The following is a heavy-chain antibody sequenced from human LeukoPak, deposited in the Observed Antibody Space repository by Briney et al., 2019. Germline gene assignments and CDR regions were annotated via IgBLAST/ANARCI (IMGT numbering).Heavy chain of an antibody. Sequence: GESLKISCKGSGYSFTSYWIGWVRQMPGKGLEWMGIIYPGDSDTRYSPSFQGQVTISADKSISTAYLQWSSLKASDTAMYYCARWSLDYGDFRGAFDIWGQGTMVTVSS. CDR3: ARWSLDYGDFRGAFDI. CDR1: GYSFTSYW. CDR2: IYPGDSDT. V-gene: IGHV5-51*01. D-gene: IGHD4-17*01. J-gene: IGHJ3*02.